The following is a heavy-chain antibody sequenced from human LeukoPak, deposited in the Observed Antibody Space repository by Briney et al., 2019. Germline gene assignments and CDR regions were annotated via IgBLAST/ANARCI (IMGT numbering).Heavy chain of an antibody. J-gene: IGHJ4*02. CDR2: IIPILGIA. CDR3: AKSHDQKWFGELCHDY. Sequence: GASVKVSCKASGGTFSSYAISWVRQAPGQGLEWMGRIIPILGIANYAQKFQGRVTITADKSTSTAYMELSSLRSEDTAVYYCAKSHDQKWFGELCHDYWGQGTLVTVSS. V-gene: IGHV1-69*04. CDR1: GGTFSSYA. D-gene: IGHD3-10*01.